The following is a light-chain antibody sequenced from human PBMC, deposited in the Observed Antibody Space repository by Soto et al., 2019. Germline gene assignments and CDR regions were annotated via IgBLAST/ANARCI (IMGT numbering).Light chain of an antibody. CDR1: QGIRNN. J-gene: IGKJ1*01. V-gene: IGKV1-6*01. Sequence: AIQMTQSPSSLSASVGDRVTITCRASQGIRNNLGWYQQKPGKAPNLLIYAASSLQSGVPSRFSCSGSGTDSTLTISSLQPEDFATYYCLQDYNHPRTFGQGTKVEIK. CDR3: LQDYNHPRT. CDR2: AAS.